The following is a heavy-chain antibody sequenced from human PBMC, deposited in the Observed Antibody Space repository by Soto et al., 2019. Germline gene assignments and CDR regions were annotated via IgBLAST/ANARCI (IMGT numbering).Heavy chain of an antibody. Sequence: LSLTCTVSGGSISSGDYYWSWIRQPPGKGLEWIGYIYYSGSTYYNPSLKSRVTISVDTSKNQFSLKLSSVTAADTAVYYCARETYNWNYEEYNWFDPWGQGTLVTVSS. CDR3: ARETYNWNYEEYNWFDP. V-gene: IGHV4-30-4*01. J-gene: IGHJ5*02. CDR2: IYYSGST. CDR1: GGSISSGDYY. D-gene: IGHD1-7*01.